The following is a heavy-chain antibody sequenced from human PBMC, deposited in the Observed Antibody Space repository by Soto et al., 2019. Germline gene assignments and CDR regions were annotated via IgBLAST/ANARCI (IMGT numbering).Heavy chain of an antibody. V-gene: IGHV1-2*04. CDR3: ASHDYGDNDAFDI. Sequence: GASVKVSCKASGYTFTGYYMHWVRQAPGQGLEWMGWINPNSGGTNYAQKFQGWVTMTRDTSISTAYMELSRLRSDDTAVYYCASHDYGDNDAFDIWGQGTMVTVSS. J-gene: IGHJ3*02. CDR2: INPNSGGT. CDR1: GYTFTGYY. D-gene: IGHD4-17*01.